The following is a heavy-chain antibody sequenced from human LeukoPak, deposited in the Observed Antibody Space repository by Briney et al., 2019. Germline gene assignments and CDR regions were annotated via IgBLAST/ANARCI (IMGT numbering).Heavy chain of an antibody. CDR1: GFTFSRYG. J-gene: IGHJ5*02. CDR3: AKNPIANPSWFDP. D-gene: IGHD2-21*01. CDR2: IRYDGSNK. V-gene: IGHV3-30*02. Sequence: GGSLRLSCAASGFTFSRYGMHWVRQAPGKGLEWVAFIRYDGSNKYYADSVKGRFTISRDNSKNTLYLQMNCLRAEDTAVYYCAKNPIANPSWFDPWGQGTLVTVSS.